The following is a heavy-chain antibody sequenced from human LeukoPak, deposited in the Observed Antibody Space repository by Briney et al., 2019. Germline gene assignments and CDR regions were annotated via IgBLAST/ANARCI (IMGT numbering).Heavy chain of an antibody. CDR2: INHNSGGT. D-gene: IGHD6-13*01. V-gene: IGHV1-2*02. CDR1: GYTFTGYY. CDR3: ARVYGQLINVVFDY. J-gene: IGHJ4*02. Sequence: ASVKVSCTASGYTFTGYYMHWVRPAPGQGLEWMEWINHNSGGTNYAQKFQGRVTMTRDTSISTAYMERSRLRSDDTAVYYCARVYGQLINVVFDYWGQGTLVTVSS.